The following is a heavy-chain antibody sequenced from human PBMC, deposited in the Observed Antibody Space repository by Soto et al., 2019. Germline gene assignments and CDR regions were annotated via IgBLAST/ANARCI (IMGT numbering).Heavy chain of an antibody. CDR2: ISYIGST. Sequence: QVQLQESGPGLVKPSQTMSLTCTVSGGSISSDGHYWNWVRQHPGKGLEWIAYISYIGSTFYNPSLKSRVTISIDTSKNQFSLTLSSVTAADTAVYYCAKFGREAFDVWGQGTVVTVSS. CDR1: GGSISSDGHY. D-gene: IGHD3-3*01. CDR3: AKFGREAFDV. J-gene: IGHJ3*01. V-gene: IGHV4-31*03.